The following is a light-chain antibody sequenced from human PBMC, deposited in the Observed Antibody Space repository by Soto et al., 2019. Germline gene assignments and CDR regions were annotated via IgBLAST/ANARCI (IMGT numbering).Light chain of an antibody. Sequence: QSALTQPASVSGSPGQSITISCTGTSSDVGGYNYVSWYQQHPGKVLKLMIYDVSNRPSGVSNRFSGSKSGNTASLTISGLQGEDEADYYCSSYTSSSTYGFGTGTKVTVL. CDR1: SSDVGGYNY. V-gene: IGLV2-14*01. CDR2: DVS. J-gene: IGLJ1*01. CDR3: SSYTSSSTYG.